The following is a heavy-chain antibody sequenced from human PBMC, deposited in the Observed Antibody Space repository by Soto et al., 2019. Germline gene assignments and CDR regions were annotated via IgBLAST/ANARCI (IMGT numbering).Heavy chain of an antibody. J-gene: IGHJ3*01. Sequence: ESGGGLIQPGGSLRLSCAAFGLTVSGKKYMAWVRQAPGKGLEWVSAVYDVDGTYYADSVKGRFTISRDSSKSIVYLQMNSLRPDDTAIYYCPSWLLQEHAYDVWGLGTTVTVSS. V-gene: IGHV3-53*01. CDR1: GLTVSGKKY. D-gene: IGHD3-22*01. CDR2: VYDVDGT. CDR3: PSWLLQEHAYDV.